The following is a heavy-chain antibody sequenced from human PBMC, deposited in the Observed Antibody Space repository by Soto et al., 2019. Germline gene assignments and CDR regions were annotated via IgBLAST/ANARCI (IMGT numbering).Heavy chain of an antibody. D-gene: IGHD1-26*01. CDR1: GFTCSDYY. CDR2: ISSSGSTI. Sequence: GGSLRLSCAASGFTCSDYYMSWIRQAPGKGLEWVSYISSSGSTIYYADSVKGRFTISRDNAKNSLYLQMNSLRAEDTAVYYCARDLPGGNKAYYYYGMDVWGQGTTVTVSS. CDR3: ARDLPGGNKAYYYYGMDV. V-gene: IGHV3-11*01. J-gene: IGHJ6*02.